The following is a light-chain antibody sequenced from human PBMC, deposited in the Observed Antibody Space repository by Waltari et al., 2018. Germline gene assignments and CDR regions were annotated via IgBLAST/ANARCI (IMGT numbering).Light chain of an antibody. CDR3: AARDDSLNVWV. J-gene: IGLJ3*02. CDR1: PSNTGNHP. CDR2: DDN. V-gene: IGLV1-44*01. Sequence: QSVLTQPPSVSGTPGQRVTISCSASPSNTGNHPVNWYQHFPGTAPKVLIYDDNQRPWGVPDRCSVSKSGPSASLVISGLQSDDEADYYGAARDDSLNVWVFGGGTKVTVL.